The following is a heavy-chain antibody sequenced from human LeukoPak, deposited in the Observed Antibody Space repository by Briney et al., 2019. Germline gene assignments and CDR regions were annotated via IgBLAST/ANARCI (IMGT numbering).Heavy chain of an antibody. CDR1: GFTFSNYW. CDR2: ISPDGKDT. J-gene: IGHJ5*02. CDR3: ARDRETVAGTLGWFDP. Sequence: PGGSLRLSCAASGFTFSNYWMYWVRQVPGKGLVWVSRISPDGKDTSHADSVKGRFTISRDNAKNTLYLQMNSLRAEDTAVYYCARDRETVAGTLGWFDPWGQGTLVTVSS. D-gene: IGHD6-19*01. V-gene: IGHV3-74*01.